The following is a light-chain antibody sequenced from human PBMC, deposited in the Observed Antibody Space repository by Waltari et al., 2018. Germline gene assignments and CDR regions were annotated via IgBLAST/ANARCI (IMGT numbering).Light chain of an antibody. V-gene: IGKV3-20*01. J-gene: IGKJ4*01. CDR1: QSLSSSY. Sequence: EIVLTQSPGALSLSPGERATLSCRASQSLSSSYLAWYQQNPGQAPRLLIYGASSRASGIPDRFSGSGSETDVTLTISRLEPEDFAVYYCQQYGRSPLTFGGGTKVEIK. CDR3: QQYGRSPLT. CDR2: GAS.